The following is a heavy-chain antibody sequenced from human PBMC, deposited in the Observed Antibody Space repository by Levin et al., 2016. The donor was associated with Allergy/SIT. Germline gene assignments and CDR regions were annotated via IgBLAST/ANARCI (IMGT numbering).Heavy chain of an antibody. D-gene: IGHD2-15*01. CDR1: GYTFTSYA. CDR2: INAGNGNT. Sequence: ASVKVSCKASGYTFTSYAMHWVRQAPGQRLEWMGWINAGNGNTKYSQKFQGRVTITGDTSASTAYMELSSLRSEDTAVYYCAREWSGDWFDPWGQGTLVTVSS. V-gene: IGHV1-3*01. CDR3: AREWSGDWFDP. J-gene: IGHJ5*02.